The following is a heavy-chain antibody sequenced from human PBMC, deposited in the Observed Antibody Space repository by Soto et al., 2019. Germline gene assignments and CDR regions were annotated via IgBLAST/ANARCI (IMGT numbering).Heavy chain of an antibody. V-gene: IGHV1-69*12. CDR2: IIPIFGTA. CDR1: GGTFSSYA. CDR3: ASPPTTGNYYYYGMDV. J-gene: IGHJ6*02. Sequence: QVQLVQSGAEVKKPGSSVKVSCKASGGTFSSYAISWVRQAPGQGLEWMGGIIPIFGTANYAQKFQGRVTMTADEATSTAYMRRSSLRSEDTAVYYCASPPTTGNYYYYGMDVWGQGTTVTVSS. D-gene: IGHD4-17*01.